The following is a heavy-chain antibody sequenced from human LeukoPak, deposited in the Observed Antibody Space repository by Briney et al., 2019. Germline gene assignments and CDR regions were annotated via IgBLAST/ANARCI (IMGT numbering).Heavy chain of an antibody. Sequence: PGGSLRLSCAASGFTFSSYAMSWVRQAPGKGLEWVSAIRGSGDRTHYADSVKGRFSISRDNSKNTLYLQMNSLRAEDTAMYYCARYGSGSRATLGHWGQGTLVTVSS. CDR2: IRGSGDRT. V-gene: IGHV3-23*01. CDR3: ARYGSGSRATLGH. CDR1: GFTFSSYA. D-gene: IGHD3-10*01. J-gene: IGHJ4*02.